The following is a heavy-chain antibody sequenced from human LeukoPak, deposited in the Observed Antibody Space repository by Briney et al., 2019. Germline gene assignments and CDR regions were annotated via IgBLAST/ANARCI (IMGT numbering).Heavy chain of an antibody. CDR3: ARGTDVGATSGGANTLDY. J-gene: IGHJ4*02. Sequence: SETLSLTCTVSGGSFSSGGYYWSWLRQHPGTGLEWIGYIYYSGSTYYNPSLKSRVTISVDTSKNQFSLKLSSVTAADTAVYYCARGTDVGATSGGANTLDYWGQGTLVTVSS. V-gene: IGHV4-31*03. CDR1: GGSFSSGGYY. CDR2: IYYSGST. D-gene: IGHD1-26*01.